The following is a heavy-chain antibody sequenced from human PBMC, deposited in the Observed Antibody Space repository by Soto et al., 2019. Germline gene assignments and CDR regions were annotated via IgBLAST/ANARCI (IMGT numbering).Heavy chain of an antibody. V-gene: IGHV1-69*08. CDR2: IIPILGIA. Sequence: QVQLVQSGAEVKKPGSSVKVSCKASGGTFSSYTISWVRQAPGQGLEWMGRIIPILGIANYAQKFQGRVTITADKSTSTAYMELSSLRSEDTAVYYCARDLSPYYCSSTSCYARNWFDPWGQGTLVTVSS. D-gene: IGHD2-2*01. CDR1: GGTFSSYT. J-gene: IGHJ5*02. CDR3: ARDLSPYYCSSTSCYARNWFDP.